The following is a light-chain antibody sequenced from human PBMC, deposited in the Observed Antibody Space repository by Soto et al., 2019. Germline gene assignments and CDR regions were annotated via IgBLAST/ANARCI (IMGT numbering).Light chain of an antibody. V-gene: IGKV3-15*01. CDR2: GAS. CDR1: QSVSDN. J-gene: IGKJ1*01. Sequence: EIVMTQSPATLSLSPGERATLSCRASQSVSDNLAWYQQKLRQAPRFLIHGASTRATGIPARFGGSGSGTEFTLTISRLQSEDFAVYYCQQYNSSPLTFGKETKVEIK. CDR3: QQYNSSPLT.